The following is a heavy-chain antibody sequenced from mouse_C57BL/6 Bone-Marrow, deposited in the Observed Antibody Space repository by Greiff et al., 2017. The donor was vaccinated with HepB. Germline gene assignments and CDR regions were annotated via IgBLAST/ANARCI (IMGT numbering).Heavy chain of an antibody. D-gene: IGHD6-1*01. Sequence: QVQLQQPGAELVKPGASVQLSCKASGYTFTSYWMLWVKQRPGQGLEWIGMIHTNSGSTNYNEKFKSKATLTVGKSSSTAYMQLSSLTSEDSAVYYCASRQRFYYAMDYWGQGTSVTVSS. CDR1: GYTFTSYW. J-gene: IGHJ4*01. V-gene: IGHV1-64*01. CDR2: IHTNSGST. CDR3: ASRQRFYYAMDY.